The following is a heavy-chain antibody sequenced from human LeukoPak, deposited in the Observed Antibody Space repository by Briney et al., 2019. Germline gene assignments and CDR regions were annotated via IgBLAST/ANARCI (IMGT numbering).Heavy chain of an antibody. CDR3: AVGGYSYVGYYGMDV. CDR2: IIPILGIA. Sequence: SVKVSCKASGGTFSSYAISWVRQAAGQGLEWRGRIIPILGIANYAQKFQGRVTITADKSTSTAYMELSSLRSEDTAVYYCAVGGYSYVGYYGMDVWGQGTTVTVSS. V-gene: IGHV1-69*04. CDR1: GGTFSSYA. J-gene: IGHJ6*02. D-gene: IGHD5-18*01.